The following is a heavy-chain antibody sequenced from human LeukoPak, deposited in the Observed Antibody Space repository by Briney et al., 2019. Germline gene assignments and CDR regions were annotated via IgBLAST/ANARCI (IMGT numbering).Heavy chain of an antibody. CDR2: ISSDGNNR. CDR3: AKDRETGDDY. V-gene: IGHV3-30-3*01. CDR1: GFTFSKFA. D-gene: IGHD7-27*01. Sequence: GGSLRLSCAASGFTFSKFAIHWVRQAPGKGLQWVAVISSDGNNRYYADSVEGRFTISRDNSRNTLFPQMNSLRAEDTAVYYCAKDRETGDDYWGQGTLVTVSS. J-gene: IGHJ4*02.